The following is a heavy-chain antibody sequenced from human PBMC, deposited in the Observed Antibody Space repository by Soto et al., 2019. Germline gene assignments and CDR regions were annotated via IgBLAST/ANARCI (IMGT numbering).Heavy chain of an antibody. CDR1: GFTFSSYW. Sequence: GGSLRLSCAASGFTFSSYWMHWVRQAPGKGLVWVSRINSDGSSTSYADSVKGRFTISRDNAKNTLYLQMNSLRAEDTAVYYWGRAWELPSIGYWGQGTLVTVSS. CDR3: GRAWELPSIGY. J-gene: IGHJ4*02. D-gene: IGHD1-26*01. CDR2: INSDGSST. V-gene: IGHV3-74*01.